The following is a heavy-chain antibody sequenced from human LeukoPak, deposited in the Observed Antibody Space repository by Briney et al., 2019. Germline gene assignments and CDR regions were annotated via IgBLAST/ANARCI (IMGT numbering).Heavy chain of an antibody. CDR3: ARSSYSSSSSV. CDR2: ISGGGSAT. CDR1: GFTFSNYA. Sequence: GGSLRLSCVASGFTFSNYAMSWVRQTPGKGLEWVSAISGGGSATFYADSLKGRFTISRDNSKNTLYLQVNSLRAEDTAVYYCARSSYSSSSSVWGQGTMVTVSS. J-gene: IGHJ3*01. V-gene: IGHV3-23*01. D-gene: IGHD6-6*01.